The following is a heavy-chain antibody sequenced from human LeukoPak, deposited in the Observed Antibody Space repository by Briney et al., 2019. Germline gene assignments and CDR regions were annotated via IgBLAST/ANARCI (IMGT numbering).Heavy chain of an antibody. CDR3: ARDRERYFDWLLSPYYYYGMDV. CDR2: IWYDGSNK. Sequence: GGSLRLSCAASGFTFSSYGMHWVRQAPGKWLEWVAVIWYDGSNKYYADSVKGRFTISRDNSKNTLYLQMNSLRAEDTAVYYCARDRERYFDWLLSPYYYYGMDVWGQGTTVTVSS. J-gene: IGHJ6*02. CDR1: GFTFSSYG. V-gene: IGHV3-33*01. D-gene: IGHD3-9*01.